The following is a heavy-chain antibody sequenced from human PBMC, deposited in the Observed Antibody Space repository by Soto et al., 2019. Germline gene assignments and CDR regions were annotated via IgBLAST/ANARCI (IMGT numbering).Heavy chain of an antibody. D-gene: IGHD6-25*01. V-gene: IGHV3-66*01. CDR2: AYSGGST. Sequence: GGSLRLSCAASGFTVSSNYMSWVRQAPGKGPEWVSVAYSGGSTYYADSVKGRFTISRDNSKNTLYLQMNSLRAEDTAVYYCARAPSWTAGPFDYWGQGTLVTVSS. CDR1: GFTVSSNY. J-gene: IGHJ4*02. CDR3: ARAPSWTAGPFDY.